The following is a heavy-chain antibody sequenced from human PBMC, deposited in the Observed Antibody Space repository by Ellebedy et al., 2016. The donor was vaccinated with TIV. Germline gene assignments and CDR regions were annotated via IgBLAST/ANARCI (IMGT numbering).Heavy chain of an antibody. Sequence: ASVKVSCXASGYTFTRYYMHWVRQAPGQGLEGMGWINPNSGGTNHAQKFQGRVTMTRDTSISTAYMKLSRLRSDDTAVYYCAAGVISSRPTRWWGQGTLVTVSS. V-gene: IGHV1-2*02. CDR1: GYTFTRYY. CDR3: AAGVISSRPTRW. D-gene: IGHD2/OR15-2a*01. CDR2: INPNSGGT. J-gene: IGHJ4*02.